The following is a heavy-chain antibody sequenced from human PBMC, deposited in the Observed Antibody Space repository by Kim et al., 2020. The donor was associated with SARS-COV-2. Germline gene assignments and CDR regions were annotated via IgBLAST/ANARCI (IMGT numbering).Heavy chain of an antibody. CDR3: ARGGGAARSFDY. D-gene: IGHD6-6*01. Sequence: NDAQKFQGRVTITADESTSTAYMGLSSLRSEDTAVYYCARGGGAARSFDYWGQGTLVTVSS. V-gene: IGHV1-69*01. J-gene: IGHJ4*02.